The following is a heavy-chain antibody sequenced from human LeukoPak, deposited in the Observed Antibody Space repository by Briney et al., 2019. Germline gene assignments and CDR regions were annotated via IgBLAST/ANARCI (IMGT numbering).Heavy chain of an antibody. CDR2: IYYSGST. CDR1: GGSISSYY. CDR3: ARHLGYGYTDALDI. Sequence: SETLSLTCTVSGGSISSYYWSWIRQPPGKGLEWIGYIYYSGSTNYNPSLKSRVTISVDTSKNQFSLKLSSVTAADTAVYYCARHLGYGYTDALDIWGQGTMVTVSS. D-gene: IGHD5-18*01. V-gene: IGHV4-59*08. J-gene: IGHJ3*02.